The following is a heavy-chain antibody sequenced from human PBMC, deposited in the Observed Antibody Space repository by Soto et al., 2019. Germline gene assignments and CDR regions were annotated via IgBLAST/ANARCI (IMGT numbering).Heavy chain of an antibody. J-gene: IGHJ4*02. V-gene: IGHV4-39*01. D-gene: IGHD1-26*01. CDR3: ARNRLLNPPVY. Sequence: SETLSLTCTVSGGSISSNNYYWGWIRQPPRKGLEWIGSIYYSGTTYYNPSLKNRLTISVDTSKNQFSLKLSSVTAADTALYYSARNRLLNPPVYWGQGTLVTVSS. CDR1: GGSISSNNYY. CDR2: IYYSGTT.